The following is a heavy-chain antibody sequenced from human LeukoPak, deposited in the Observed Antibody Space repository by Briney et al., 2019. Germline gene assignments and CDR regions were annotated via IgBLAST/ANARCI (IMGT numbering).Heavy chain of an antibody. J-gene: IGHJ4*02. CDR1: GGSISSSNW. V-gene: IGHV4-4*02. Sequence: PSGTLSLTCAVSGGSISSSNWWSWVRRPPGKGLEWIGEIYHSGSTNYNPSLKSRVTISVDKSKNQFSLKLSSVTAADTAVYYCARIHSSSAYYFDYWGQGTLVTVSS. CDR2: IYHSGST. CDR3: ARIHSSSAYYFDY. D-gene: IGHD6-13*01.